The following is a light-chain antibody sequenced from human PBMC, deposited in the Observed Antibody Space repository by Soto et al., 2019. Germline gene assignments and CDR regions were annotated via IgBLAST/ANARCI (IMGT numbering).Light chain of an antibody. J-gene: IGKJ4*01. CDR3: QQYDNLPLT. CDR1: QDISNY. Sequence: IQMTQSPSSLSASVGYRVTITCQASQDISNYLNWYQQKPGKAPKLLIYDASNLETGVPSRFSGSGYGTDFNFTISSLQTEDIATYYCQQYDNLPLTFGGGTKVDIK. CDR2: DAS. V-gene: IGKV1-33*01.